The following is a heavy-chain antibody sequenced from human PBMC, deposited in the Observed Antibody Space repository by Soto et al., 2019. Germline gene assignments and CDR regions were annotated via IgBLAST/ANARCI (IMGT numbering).Heavy chain of an antibody. V-gene: IGHV5-51*01. CDR3: ARHGLEGCNTSGCYWSFYYYGMDF. CDR2: IYPDDSNI. J-gene: IGHJ6*02. Sequence: GESLKISCKGSGYSFAKYWIGWVRQMPGKGLGWIGIIYPDDSNIVYSPSFQGQVTISADKSTGTAYVQWSSLKASDTAMYYCARHGLEGCNTSGCYWSFYYYGMDFWGQGTTVTVSS. D-gene: IGHD2-21*02. CDR1: GYSFAKYW.